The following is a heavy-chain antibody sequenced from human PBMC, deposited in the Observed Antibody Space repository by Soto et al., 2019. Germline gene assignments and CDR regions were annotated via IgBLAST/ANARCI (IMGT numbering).Heavy chain of an antibody. D-gene: IGHD6-13*01. CDR3: ARDPRPHWAAAAGKAFDY. CDR2: ISYDGSNK. Sequence: GGSLRLSCAASGFTFSSYAMHWVRQAPGKGLEWVAVISYDGSNKYYADSVKGRFTISRDNSKNTLYLQMNSLRAEDTAVYYCARDPRPHWAAAAGKAFDYWGQGTLVTVSS. CDR1: GFTFSSYA. J-gene: IGHJ4*02. V-gene: IGHV3-30-3*01.